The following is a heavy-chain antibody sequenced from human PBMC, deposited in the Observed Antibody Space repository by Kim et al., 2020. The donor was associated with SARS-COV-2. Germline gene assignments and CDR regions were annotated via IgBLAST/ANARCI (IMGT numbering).Heavy chain of an antibody. J-gene: IGHJ4*02. CDR3: AKDHKDWDTIFGVVIRLEFDY. CDR2: ISGSGGST. Sequence: GGSLRLSCAASGFTFSSYAMSWVRQAPGKGLEWVSAISGSGGSTYYADSVKGRFTISRDNSKNTLYLQMNSLRAEDTAVYYCAKDHKDWDTIFGVVIRLEFDYWGQGTLVTVSS. V-gene: IGHV3-23*01. D-gene: IGHD3-3*01. CDR1: GFTFSSYA.